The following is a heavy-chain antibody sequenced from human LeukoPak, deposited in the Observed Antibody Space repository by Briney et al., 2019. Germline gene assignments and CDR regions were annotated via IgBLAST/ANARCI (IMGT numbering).Heavy chain of an antibody. V-gene: IGHV4-34*01. Sequence: SETLSLTCAVYGGSFSGYYWSWIRQPPGKGLEWIREINHSGSTNYNPSLKSRVTISVDTSKSQFSLKLSSVTAADTAVYYCARGLVAVAGRGVDYWGQGTLVTVSS. J-gene: IGHJ4*02. CDR1: GGSFSGYY. D-gene: IGHD6-19*01. CDR2: INHSGST. CDR3: ARGLVAVAGRGVDY.